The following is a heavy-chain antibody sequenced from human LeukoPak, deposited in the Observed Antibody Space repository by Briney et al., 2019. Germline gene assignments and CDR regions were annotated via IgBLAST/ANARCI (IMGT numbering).Heavy chain of an antibody. D-gene: IGHD5-18*01. Sequence: ASVKVSCKASGYTFTGYYMHWVRQAPGQGLEWMGWINPNSGGTNYAQKFQGRVTMTRDTSISTAYMELSRLISEDTALYYCARGASDGGYSYGYPKYYFDYWGQGTLVTVSS. V-gene: IGHV1-2*02. CDR2: INPNSGGT. CDR1: GYTFTGYY. J-gene: IGHJ4*02. CDR3: ARGASDGGYSYGYPKYYFDY.